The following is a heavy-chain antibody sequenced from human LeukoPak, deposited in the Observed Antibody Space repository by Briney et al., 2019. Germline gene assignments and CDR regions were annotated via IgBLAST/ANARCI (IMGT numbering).Heavy chain of an antibody. CDR1: GFTFSTYG. CDR3: AREEGVDGTSGINN. Sequence: GGSLRLSSAASGFTFSTYGMHWVRQAPGKGLEWVSDIWYNGNTYYADSVKGRFTISRDNSKSTLYLQMNSLRAEDTAVYYCAREEGVDGTSGINNWGQGTLVIVSS. J-gene: IGHJ4*02. CDR2: IWYNGNT. D-gene: IGHD4-23*01. V-gene: IGHV3-33*01.